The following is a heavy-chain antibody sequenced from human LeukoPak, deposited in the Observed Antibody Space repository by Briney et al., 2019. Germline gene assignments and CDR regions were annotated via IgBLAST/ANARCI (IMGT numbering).Heavy chain of an antibody. CDR2: VNPHSGGT. V-gene: IGHV1-2*02. Sequence: ASVKVSCKTSGYTFTDYYIHWVRQAPGHGLEWMGWVNPHSGGTNSAQKFQGRVTMTRDTSISTAYMELTRLRSDDTAVYYCARGPHWDPHFDYWGQGTLVTVSS. J-gene: IGHJ4*02. D-gene: IGHD7-27*01. CDR3: ARGPHWDPHFDY. CDR1: GYTFTDYY.